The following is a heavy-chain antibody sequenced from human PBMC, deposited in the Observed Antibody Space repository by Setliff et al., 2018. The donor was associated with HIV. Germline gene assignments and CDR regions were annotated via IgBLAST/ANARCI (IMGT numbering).Heavy chain of an antibody. CDR1: GDSISSSSYY. D-gene: IGHD4-4*01. CDR2: IYYSGST. J-gene: IGHJ6*03. V-gene: IGHV4-39*07. Sequence: PSETLSLTCTVSGDSISSSSYYWGWIRQPPGKGLEWIGSIYYSGSTFYNPSLRSRVTISVDTSKNQFSLKVNSVTAADTAKYFCARGTVSTSYYYYMDVWGKETTVTVSS. CDR3: ARGTVSTSYYYYMDV.